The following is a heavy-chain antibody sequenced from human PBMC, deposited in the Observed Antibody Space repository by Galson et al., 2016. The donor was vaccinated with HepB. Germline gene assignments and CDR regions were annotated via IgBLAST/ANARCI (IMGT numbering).Heavy chain of an antibody. CDR2: IGGSGGGT. Sequence: SLRLSCAVSGFTFSNYAMSWVRQAPGKGLEWVSSIGGSGGGTCYADSVKGRFTISRDNFRDTLYLHMNSLRAEDTAVYYCAKMPDAVVEPATFDYWGQGTLVTVSS. J-gene: IGHJ4*02. V-gene: IGHV3-23*01. CDR1: GFTFSNYA. CDR3: AKMPDAVVEPATFDY. D-gene: IGHD2-2*01.